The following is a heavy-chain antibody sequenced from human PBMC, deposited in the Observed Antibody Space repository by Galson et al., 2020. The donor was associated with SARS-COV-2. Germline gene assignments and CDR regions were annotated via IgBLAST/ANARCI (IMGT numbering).Heavy chain of an antibody. Sequence: GGSLRPSCAASAFTFSYVWINWVRQAPAKGLEWVGHLQRNSDGGTTDYAAPVKGRFTISRDDSEDTLLLQMNSLKIEDTAVYYWIHRGPLVGATTDYNNGMDVWGQGTTVTVSS. CDR3: IHRGPLVGATTDYNNGMDV. V-gene: IGHV3-15*01. D-gene: IGHD1-26*01. CDR2: LQRNSDGGTT. CDR1: AFTFSYVW. J-gene: IGHJ6*02.